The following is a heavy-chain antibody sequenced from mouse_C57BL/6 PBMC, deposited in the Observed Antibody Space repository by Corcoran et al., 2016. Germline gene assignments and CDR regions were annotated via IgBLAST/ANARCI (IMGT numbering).Heavy chain of an antibody. CDR3: ARGLITTVV. Sequence: DVQLQESGPGLVKPSQSLSLTCSVTGYSITSGYYWNWIRQFPGNKLEWMGYISYDGSNNYNPSLKNRISITRDTSKNQFFLKLNSVTTEDTATYYCARGLITTVVWGQGTTLTVS. D-gene: IGHD1-1*01. CDR2: ISYDGSN. V-gene: IGHV3-6*01. CDR1: GYSITSGYY. J-gene: IGHJ2*01.